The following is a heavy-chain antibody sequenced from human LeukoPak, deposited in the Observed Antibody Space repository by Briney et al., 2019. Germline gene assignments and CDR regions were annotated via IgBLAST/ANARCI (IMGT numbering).Heavy chain of an antibody. CDR1: GFSVSSNY. CDR3: TRAHGRITRDAYLDY. CDR2: IYSSGST. D-gene: IGHD3-10*01. J-gene: IGHJ4*02. V-gene: IGHV3-53*01. Sequence: GGSLRLSCAASGFSVSSNYMSWVRQAPGKGLTWVSVIYSSGSTYYADSVKGRFAISRDDSKNTLHLQMNSLRAEDAAMYYCTRAHGRITRDAYLDYWGQGTLVTVSS.